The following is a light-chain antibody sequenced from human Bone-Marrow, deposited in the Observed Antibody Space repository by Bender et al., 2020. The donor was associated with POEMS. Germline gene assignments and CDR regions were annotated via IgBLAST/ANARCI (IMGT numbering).Light chain of an antibody. CDR2: DAS. V-gene: IGLV2-8*01. J-gene: IGLJ2*01. Sequence: QSALTQPPSASGSPGQSVTISCTGTTSDIGASDYISWYQRHPGKAPKLLIFDASQRPSGVSNRFSASKSGSTASLTVSGLQAEDEADYFCSSYTGSDSVLFGGGTKLTVL. CDR1: TSDIGASDY. CDR3: SSYTGSDSVL.